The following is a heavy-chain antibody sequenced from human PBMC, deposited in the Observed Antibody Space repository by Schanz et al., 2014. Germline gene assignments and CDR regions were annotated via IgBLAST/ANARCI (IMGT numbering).Heavy chain of an antibody. V-gene: IGHV1-69*04. D-gene: IGHD3-22*01. CDR2: ISPLLGVA. J-gene: IGHJ3*02. CDR1: GGTFVTFF. CDR3: ARDIQYHYDTSGPVGAFDI. Sequence: QVHLVQSGAEVKEPGSSVKVSCKPSGGTFVTFFFTWVRQAPGQGPQWMGRISPLLGVANYAQEFQGRLTITADTSTSTAYMELSSLRSEDTAVYYCARDIQYHYDTSGPVGAFDIWGQGTVVTVSS.